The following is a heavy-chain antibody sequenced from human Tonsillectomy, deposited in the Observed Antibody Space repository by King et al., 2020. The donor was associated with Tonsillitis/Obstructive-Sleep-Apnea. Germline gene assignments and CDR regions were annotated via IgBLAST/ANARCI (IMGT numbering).Heavy chain of an antibody. CDR1: GYTFTTYA. V-gene: IGHV7-4-1*02. CDR3: ARAPHSYYYFWNPSSDYYYYMDV. CDR2: INTNTGNP. D-gene: IGHD3-3*01. Sequence: VQLVESGSELKKPGASVKVSCKASGYTFTTYAMNWVRQAPGQGLEWMGWINTNTGNPTYAQGFTGRFVFSLDTSVSTAYLQISSLKAEDTAVYYCARAPHSYYYFWNPSSDYYYYMDVWGKGTTVTVSS. J-gene: IGHJ6*03.